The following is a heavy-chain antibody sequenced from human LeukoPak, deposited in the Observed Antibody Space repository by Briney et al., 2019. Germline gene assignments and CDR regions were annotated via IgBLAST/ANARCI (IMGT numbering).Heavy chain of an antibody. J-gene: IGHJ4*02. CDR3: ARDASLYCAGDTCYWASDH. CDR2: IKQDESKT. Sequence: PGGSLRLSCAASGFTFSNYWMSWVRQAPGKGPEWVANIKQDESKTYYVDSVKGRFTISRDNAKNSLFLQMNSLRAEDTAVYYCARDASLYCAGDTCYWASDHWGQGTLVTISS. CDR1: GFTFSNYW. D-gene: IGHD2-21*02. V-gene: IGHV3-7*01.